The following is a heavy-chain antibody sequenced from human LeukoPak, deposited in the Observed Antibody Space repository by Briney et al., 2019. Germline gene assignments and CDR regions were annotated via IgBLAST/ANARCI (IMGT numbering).Heavy chain of an antibody. CDR1: GFTFSSYA. V-gene: IGHV3-23*01. Sequence: TGGSLRLSCVASGFTFSSYAMSWVRQAPGKGLEWVSAISGSGATTHYAGSVKGRFSISRDNSKNTLYLQMNSLRAEDTALYYCAKKVVVGATSPYSDFQDWGQGTLVTVSS. CDR2: ISGSGATT. D-gene: IGHD1-26*01. CDR3: AKKVVVGATSPYSDFQD. J-gene: IGHJ1*01.